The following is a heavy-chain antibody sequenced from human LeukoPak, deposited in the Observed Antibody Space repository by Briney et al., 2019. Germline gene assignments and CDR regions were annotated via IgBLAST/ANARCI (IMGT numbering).Heavy chain of an antibody. D-gene: IGHD2-15*01. Sequence: SETLSLTCAVYGGSFSGYYWSWIRQPPGKGLEWIGEINHSGSTNYNPSLKSRVTISVGTSKNQFSLKLSSVTAVDTAVYYCASHLGYCSGGSCSNTGYFDYWGQGTLVTVSS. J-gene: IGHJ4*02. CDR1: GGSFSGYY. V-gene: IGHV4-34*01. CDR3: ASHLGYCSGGSCSNTGYFDY. CDR2: INHSGST.